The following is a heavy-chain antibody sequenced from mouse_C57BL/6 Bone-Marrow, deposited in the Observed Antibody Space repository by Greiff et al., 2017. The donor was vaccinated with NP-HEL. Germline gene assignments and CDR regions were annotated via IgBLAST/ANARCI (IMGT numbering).Heavy chain of an antibody. D-gene: IGHD1-1*01. CDR2: IYPGSGST. CDR3: ARWGITTVVATNFDV. CDR1: GYTFTSYW. J-gene: IGHJ1*03. Sequence: QVQLQQPGAELVKPGASVKMSCKASGYTFTSYWLTWVKQRPGQGLEWIGDIYPGSGSTNYNEKFKSKATLTVDTSSSTAYMQLSSLTSEDSAVYYCARWGITTVVATNFDVWGTGTTVTVSS. V-gene: IGHV1-55*01.